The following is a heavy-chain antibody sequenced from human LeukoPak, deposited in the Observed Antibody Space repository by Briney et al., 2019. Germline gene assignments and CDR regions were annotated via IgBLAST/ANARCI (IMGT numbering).Heavy chain of an antibody. CDR3: ARQVTTSYYYGLDV. D-gene: IGHD4-11*01. CDR2: ISAYNGNT. J-gene: IGHJ6*02. Sequence: ASVKVSFKASGYTFTSYGINWVRQAPGQGLEWMGWISAYNGNTKYTQNLQGRVTMTTDTSTNTACMELRSLRSDDTAVYYCARQVTTSYYYGLDVWGQGTTVTVSS. CDR1: GYTFTSYG. V-gene: IGHV1-18*01.